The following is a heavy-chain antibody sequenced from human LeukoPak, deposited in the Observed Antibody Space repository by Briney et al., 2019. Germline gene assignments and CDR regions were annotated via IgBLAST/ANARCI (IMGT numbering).Heavy chain of an antibody. Sequence: GGSLRLSCVASGFTFSSYWMSWVRQAPGKGLEWVGFIRSKAYGGTTEYAASVKGRFTISRDDSKSIAYLQMNSLKTEDTAVYYCTRDIVVVVAATGYYYYYGMDVWGQGTTVTVSS. CDR3: TRDIVVVVAATGYYYYYGMDV. CDR1: GFTFSSYW. J-gene: IGHJ6*02. CDR2: IRSKAYGGTT. V-gene: IGHV3-49*04. D-gene: IGHD2-15*01.